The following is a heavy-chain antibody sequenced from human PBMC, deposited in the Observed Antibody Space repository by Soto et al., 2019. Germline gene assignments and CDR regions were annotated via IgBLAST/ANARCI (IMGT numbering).Heavy chain of an antibody. CDR1: GISLSNDRTG. V-gene: IGHV2-26*01. CDR2: IFSIEKK. Sequence: QVTLKESGPVLVKPTETLTLTCTVSGISLSNDRTGVAWIRQPPGKALEWLAHIFSIEKKSSSTSMKSRLTISKDTSKSLVVLTMTNVDPVDTATYYCARILRNNNRPPDYWGQGTLVTVSS. J-gene: IGHJ4*02. D-gene: IGHD1-20*01. CDR3: ARILRNNNRPPDY.